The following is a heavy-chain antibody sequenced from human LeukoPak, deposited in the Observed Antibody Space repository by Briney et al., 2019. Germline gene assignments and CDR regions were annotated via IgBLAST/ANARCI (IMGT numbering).Heavy chain of an antibody. CDR2: IKQDGSEK. V-gene: IGHV3-7*01. D-gene: IGHD1-7*01. CDR3: ARGWNYAFRFDY. CDR1: GFSFSDYW. J-gene: IGHJ4*02. Sequence: GGXLRLSFAASGFSFSDYWMTWVRQAPGKGLEWVAHIKQDGSEKYYLDSIKGRFTISRDNAKNLVYLQMNSLRAEDTAVYYCARGWNYAFRFDYWGQGTLVTVSS.